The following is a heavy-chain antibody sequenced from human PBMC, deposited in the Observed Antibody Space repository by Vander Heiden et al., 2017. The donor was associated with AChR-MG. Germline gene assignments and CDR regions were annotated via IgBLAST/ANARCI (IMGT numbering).Heavy chain of an antibody. Sequence: QLQLQESGPGLVKPSETLSLTCTVPGGSISSSSYYWGWIRQPPGKGLEWIGSIYYSGSTYYNPSLKSRVTISVDTSKNQFSLKLSSVTAADTAVYYCARRGLIAAAGKGDYWGQGTLVTVSS. CDR1: GGSISSSSYY. J-gene: IGHJ4*02. D-gene: IGHD6-13*01. CDR3: ARRGLIAAAGKGDY. CDR2: IYYSGST. V-gene: IGHV4-39*01.